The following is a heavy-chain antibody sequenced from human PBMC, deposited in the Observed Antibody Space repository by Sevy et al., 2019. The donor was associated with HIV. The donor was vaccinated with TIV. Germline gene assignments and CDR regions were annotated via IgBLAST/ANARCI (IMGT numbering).Heavy chain of an antibody. CDR1: GFAFSSHA. J-gene: IGHJ4*01. Sequence: GGSLRLSCAASGFAFSSHAMHWVRQAPGKGLEWVATISYEGTETFYAASVGGRFTISRDNSKNMLSLQINSLRPEDTAVYYCERDGGYSIKWYPLYWGHGTLVTVSS. CDR2: ISYEGTET. V-gene: IGHV3-30-3*01. D-gene: IGHD6-13*01. CDR3: ERDGGYSIKWYPLY.